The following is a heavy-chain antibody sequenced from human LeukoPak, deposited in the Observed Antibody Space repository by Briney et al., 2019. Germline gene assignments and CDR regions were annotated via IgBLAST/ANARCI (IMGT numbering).Heavy chain of an antibody. CDR3: ARGYGSGSYNNFNH. Sequence: PSETLSLTCAVYGGSFSGYYWSWIRQPPGKGLEWIGYIHYTGSTDYNPSLKSRVTISVDTSKNQFSLKLSSETVADTAVYYCARGYGSGSYNNFNHWGQGILVTVSS. CDR1: GGSFSGYY. V-gene: IGHV4-59*01. CDR2: IHYTGST. D-gene: IGHD3-10*01. J-gene: IGHJ4*02.